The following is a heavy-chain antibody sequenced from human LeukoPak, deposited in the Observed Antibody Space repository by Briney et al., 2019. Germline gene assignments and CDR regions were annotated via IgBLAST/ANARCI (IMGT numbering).Heavy chain of an antibody. CDR3: ARHEARFLDPRGGFDY. D-gene: IGHD3-3*01. V-gene: IGHV4-30-4*08. J-gene: IGHJ4*02. CDR1: GGSISSGDYY. Sequence: SQTLSLTCTVSGGSISSGDYYWSWIRQPPGKGLEWIGYIYYSGSTYYNPSLKSRVTISVDTSKNQFSLKLSSVTAADTAVYYCARHEARFLDPRGGFDYWGQGTLVTVSS. CDR2: IYYSGST.